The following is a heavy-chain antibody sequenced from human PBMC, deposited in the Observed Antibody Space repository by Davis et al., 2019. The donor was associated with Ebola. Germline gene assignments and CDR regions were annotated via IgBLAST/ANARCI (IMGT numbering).Heavy chain of an antibody. D-gene: IGHD1-1*01. J-gene: IGHJ4*02. V-gene: IGHV3-21*04. CDR2: ISSSSYI. Sequence: GESLKISCAASGFTFSTYSMNWVRQAPGKGLEWVSSISSSSYIYYADSVKGRFTISRDNSKNTLYLQMNSLRAEDTAVYYCAKAPTGTTGTTWFDYWGQGTLVTVSS. CDR1: GFTFSTYS. CDR3: AKAPTGTTGTTWFDY.